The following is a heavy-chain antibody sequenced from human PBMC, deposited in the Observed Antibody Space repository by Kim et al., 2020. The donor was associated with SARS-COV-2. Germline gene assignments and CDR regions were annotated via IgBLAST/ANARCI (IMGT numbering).Heavy chain of an antibody. CDR1: GFTFSDSW. Sequence: GGSLRLSCAASGFTFSDSWRSWVRQAPGKGLEWVGRIKNKSDGRTTDYATSVKGRFTISRDDSENTVYLQMNSLETEDTALYYCTTYEYWGQGTLVTVSS. CDR2: IKNKSDGRTT. V-gene: IGHV3-15*05. CDR3: TTYEY. J-gene: IGHJ4*02.